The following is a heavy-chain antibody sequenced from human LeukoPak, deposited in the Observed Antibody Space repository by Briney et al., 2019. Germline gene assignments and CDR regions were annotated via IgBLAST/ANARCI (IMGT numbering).Heavy chain of an antibody. CDR2: INPNSGGT. CDR3: ASMIAVAVAFDY. CDR1: GYTFTGYY. D-gene: IGHD6-19*01. J-gene: IGHJ4*02. Sequence: ASVKVSCKASGYTFTGYYMHWVRQAPGQGLEWMGWINPNSGGTNYAQKFQGRVTMTRDTSISTAYMELGRLRSDDTAVYYCASMIAVAVAFDYWGQGTLVTVSS. V-gene: IGHV1-2*02.